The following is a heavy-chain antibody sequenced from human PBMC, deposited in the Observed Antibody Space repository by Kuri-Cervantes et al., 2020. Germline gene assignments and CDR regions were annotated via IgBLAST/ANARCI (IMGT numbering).Heavy chain of an antibody. CDR1: GGSFSGYY. D-gene: IGHD2-21*01. CDR3: ARSHSARLGWFDP. Sequence: GSLRLSCAVYGGSFSGYYWSWIRQPPGKGLEWIGEINHSGSTNYNPSLKSRVTISVDTSKNQFSLKLSSVTAADTAVYYCARSHSARLGWFDPWGQGTLVTVSS. V-gene: IGHV4-34*01. J-gene: IGHJ5*02. CDR2: INHSGST.